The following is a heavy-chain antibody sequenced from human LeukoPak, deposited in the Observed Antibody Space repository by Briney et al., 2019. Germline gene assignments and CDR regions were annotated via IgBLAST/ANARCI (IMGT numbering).Heavy chain of an antibody. V-gene: IGHV3-48*03. CDR1: GFTFGSYE. CDR2: ISSSGSTI. J-gene: IGHJ5*02. CDR3: ARVIRGYGSGSYYDWFDP. D-gene: IGHD3-10*01. Sequence: GGSLRLSCAASGFTFGSYEMNWVRQAPGKGLEWVSYISSSGSTIYYADSVKGRFTISRDNAKSSLYLQMNSLRAEDTAVYYCARVIRGYGSGSYYDWFDPWGQGTLVTVSS.